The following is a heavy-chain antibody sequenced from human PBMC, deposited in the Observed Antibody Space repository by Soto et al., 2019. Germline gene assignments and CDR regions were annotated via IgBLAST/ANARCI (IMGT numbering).Heavy chain of an antibody. CDR2: ISPGDSHT. Sequence: PGESLKISCTASGYSFTNYWIGWVRQMPGKGLEWMGIISPGDSHTTYSPSFQGQVTISADKSISTAYLQWSSLKASDTAMYYCARAYYYDRSDYYQGLFDYWGQGTLVTVSS. CDR3: ARAYYYDRSDYYQGLFDY. J-gene: IGHJ4*02. CDR1: GYSFTNYW. V-gene: IGHV5-51*01. D-gene: IGHD3-22*01.